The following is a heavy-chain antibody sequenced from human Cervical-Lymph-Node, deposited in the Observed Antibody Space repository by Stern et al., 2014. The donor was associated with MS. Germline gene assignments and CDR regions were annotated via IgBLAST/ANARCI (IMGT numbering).Heavy chain of an antibody. CDR2: ISAYNGNT. V-gene: IGHV1-18*01. CDR3: ARDKVVVVAATPMGY. CDR1: GYTFTSYG. Sequence: VQLGESGAEVKKPGASVKVSCKASGYTFTSYGISWVRQAPGQGLEWMGWISAYNGNTNYAQKLQGRVTMTTDTSTSTAYMELRSLRSDDTAVYYCARDKVVVVAATPMGYWGQGTLVTVSS. J-gene: IGHJ4*02. D-gene: IGHD2-15*01.